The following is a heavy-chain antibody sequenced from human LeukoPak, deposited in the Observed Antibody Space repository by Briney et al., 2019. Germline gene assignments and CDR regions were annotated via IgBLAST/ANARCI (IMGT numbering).Heavy chain of an antibody. Sequence: HAGGSLRLSCAASGFTFSSYWMHWVRQAPGKGLEWVSAISGSGGSTYYADSVKGRFTISRDNSKDTLYLQMNSLRAEDTAVYYCAKSKQWLVRVVLDYWGQGTLVTVSS. V-gene: IGHV3-23*01. J-gene: IGHJ4*02. CDR3: AKSKQWLVRVVLDY. D-gene: IGHD6-19*01. CDR1: GFTFSSYW. CDR2: ISGSGGST.